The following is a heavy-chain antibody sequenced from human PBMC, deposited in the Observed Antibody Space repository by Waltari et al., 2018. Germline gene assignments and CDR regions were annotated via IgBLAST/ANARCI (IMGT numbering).Heavy chain of an antibody. CDR3: ARATVVNRLDY. CDR2: IYTSGST. CDR1: GGSISSGSYY. V-gene: IGHV4-61*02. D-gene: IGHD4-17*01. J-gene: IGHJ4*02. Sequence: QVQLQESGPGLVKPSQTLSLTCTVPGGSISSGSYYWSWIRQPAGKGLEWIGRIYTSGSTNYNPSLKSRVTISVDTSKNQFSLKLSSVTAADTAVYYCARATVVNRLDYWGQGTLVTVSS.